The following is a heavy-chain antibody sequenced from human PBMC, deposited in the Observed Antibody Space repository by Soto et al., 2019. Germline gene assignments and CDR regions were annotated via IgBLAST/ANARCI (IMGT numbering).Heavy chain of an antibody. Sequence: SGKVSCKASGYTFTSYAMHWVRQSPGQRLEWMGWINAGNGNTKYSQKFQGRVTITRDTSASTAYMKLSSLRSEDTAVYYCARDEYYDYIWGSYRPYYYLDVWGKRTKVTVSS. CDR3: ARDEYYDYIWGSYRPYYYLDV. CDR1: GYTFTSYA. J-gene: IGHJ6*03. CDR2: INAGNGNT. D-gene: IGHD3-16*02. V-gene: IGHV1-3*01.